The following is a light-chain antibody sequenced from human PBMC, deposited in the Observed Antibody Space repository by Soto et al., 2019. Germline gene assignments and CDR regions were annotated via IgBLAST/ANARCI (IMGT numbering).Light chain of an antibody. V-gene: IGKV1-39*01. CDR3: QQSSSTPQT. CDR1: QSISSY. Sequence: DIQMTQSPSSLSASVGDRVTITCRASQSISSYLSWYQQKPGKAPKLLINVASTLQSGVPSRFSGSGSGTDFTLAISSLQPEDFATYYCQQSSSTPQTFGGRTRVEIK. CDR2: VAS. J-gene: IGKJ4*01.